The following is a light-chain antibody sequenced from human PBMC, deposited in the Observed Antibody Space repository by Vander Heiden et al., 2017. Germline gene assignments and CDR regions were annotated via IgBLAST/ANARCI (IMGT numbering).Light chain of an antibody. CDR1: QSVSSSY. Sequence: EIVLTQSPGTLSLSPGERATLSCRASQSVSSSYLAWDQQKPGQAPRLLIYGASSRATGIPDRFSGSGSGTDFTLTISRLEPEDFAVYYWQQYGSSPWSFGQGTKVEIK. J-gene: IGKJ1*01. CDR3: QQYGSSPWS. V-gene: IGKV3-20*01. CDR2: GAS.